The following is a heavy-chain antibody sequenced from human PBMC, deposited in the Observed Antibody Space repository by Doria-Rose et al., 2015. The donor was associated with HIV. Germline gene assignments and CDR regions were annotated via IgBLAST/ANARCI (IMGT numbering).Heavy chain of an antibody. Sequence: QVQLQESGAGLVKPSEALSLTCAVFGGSFSGYYWSWIRQPPGKGLEWIGVINHSGITNYKTSLKSRVTISLDTSKNLFSLKLSSVTAADTAVYYCARGLLRGGWNDVDYYYGMDVWGQGTTVTVSS. CDR3: ARGLLRGGWNDVDYYYGMDV. V-gene: IGHV4-34*01. J-gene: IGHJ6*02. CDR1: GGSFSGYY. D-gene: IGHD1-1*01. CDR2: INHSGIT.